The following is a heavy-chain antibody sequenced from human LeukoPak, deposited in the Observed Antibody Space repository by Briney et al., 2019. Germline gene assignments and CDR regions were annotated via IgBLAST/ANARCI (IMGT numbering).Heavy chain of an antibody. V-gene: IGHV3-15*01. CDR1: GFTFSDYV. CDR2: IRSKTDGGTT. D-gene: IGHD3-10*01. CDR3: TTARNMVRGVIPLDY. Sequence: GGSLRLSCAASGFTFSDYVMSWVRQAPGKGLEWVGRIRSKTDGGTTDYAAPVKGRFTISRDDSKNTLYLQMSSLKTGDTAVYYCTTARNMVRGVIPLDYWGQGTLVTVSS. J-gene: IGHJ4*02.